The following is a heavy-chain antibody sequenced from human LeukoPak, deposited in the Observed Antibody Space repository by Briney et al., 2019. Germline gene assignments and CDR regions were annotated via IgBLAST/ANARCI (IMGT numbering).Heavy chain of an antibody. CDR2: ISYDGSNK. Sequence: GRSLRLSCAASGFTFSSYAMHWVRQAPGKGLEWVAVISYDGSNKYYADSVKGRFTISRDNSKNTLYLQMNSLRAEDTAVYYCARRGTSIAARPWSGSLDYWGQGTLVTVSS. V-gene: IGHV3-30-3*01. J-gene: IGHJ4*02. D-gene: IGHD6-6*01. CDR1: GFTFSSYA. CDR3: ARRGTSIAARPWSGSLDY.